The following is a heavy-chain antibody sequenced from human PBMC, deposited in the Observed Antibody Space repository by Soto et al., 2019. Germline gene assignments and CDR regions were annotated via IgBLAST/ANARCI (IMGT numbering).Heavy chain of an antibody. CDR3: ARVAYYYDSSGYLKHFDY. CDR1: GYTFTSYG. CDR2: ISAYNGNT. Sequence: QVQLVQSGAEVEKPGASVKVSCKASGYTFTSYGISWVRQAPGQGLEWMGWISAYNGNTNYAQKLQGRVTMTTDTSTSTAYMELRSLRSDATAVYYCARVAYYYDSSGYLKHFDYWGQGTLVTVSS. J-gene: IGHJ4*02. D-gene: IGHD3-22*01. V-gene: IGHV1-18*01.